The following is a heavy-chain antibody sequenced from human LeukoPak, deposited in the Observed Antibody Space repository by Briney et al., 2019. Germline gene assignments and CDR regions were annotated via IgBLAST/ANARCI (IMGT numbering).Heavy chain of an antibody. CDR3: ARRSGGDY. CDR1: GFTVSSNY. CDR2: ISYDGSNK. J-gene: IGHJ4*02. Sequence: GGSLRLSCAASGFTVSSNYMSWVRRAPGKGLEWVALISYDGSNKYYADSVKGRFTISRDNSKNTLYLQMNSLRAEDTGVYYCARRSGGDYWGQGTLVTVSS. V-gene: IGHV3-30*03. D-gene: IGHD3-10*01.